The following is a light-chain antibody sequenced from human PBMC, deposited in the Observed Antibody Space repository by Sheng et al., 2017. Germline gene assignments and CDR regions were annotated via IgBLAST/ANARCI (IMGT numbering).Light chain of an antibody. Sequence: QSVLTQPPSVSGAPGQRVTISCTGSISNIGAGYDVHWYQHFQEQSPKLLIYGNSNRPSGVPDRFSGSKSGTSASLAITGLQAEDEADYYCQSYDSSLSGWVFGGGTKLTVL. CDR3: QSYDSSLSGWV. CDR2: GNS. V-gene: IGLV1-40*01. J-gene: IGLJ3*02. CDR1: ISNIGAGYD.